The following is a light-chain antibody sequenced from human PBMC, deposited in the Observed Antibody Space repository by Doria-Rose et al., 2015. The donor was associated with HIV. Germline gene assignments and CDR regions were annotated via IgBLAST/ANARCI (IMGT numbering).Light chain of an antibody. Sequence: QSALTQPRSVSGSPGQSVTISCTGTSSDIGAYNYVSWYRQYPGKAPQLMIYDVNKWPSGVPDRFSGSKSDNTASLTISGLQAEDEAVYYCCSYAGTYTWLFGGGTKVTVL. CDR3: CSYAGTYTWL. CDR2: DVN. J-gene: IGLJ3*02. V-gene: IGLV2-11*01. CDR1: SSDIGAYNY.